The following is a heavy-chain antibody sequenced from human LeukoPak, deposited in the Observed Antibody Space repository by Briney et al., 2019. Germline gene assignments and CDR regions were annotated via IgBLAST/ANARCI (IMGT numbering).Heavy chain of an antibody. CDR3: ARALVTMVRGVITFDY. V-gene: IGHV1-69*01. Sequence: ASVKVSCNASGGTFSSYAISWVRQAPGQGLEWMGGTIPIFGTANYAQKFQGRVTITADESTSTAYMELSSLRSEDTAVYYCARALVTMVRGVITFDYWGQGTLVTVSS. J-gene: IGHJ4*02. CDR2: TIPIFGTA. CDR1: GGTFSSYA. D-gene: IGHD3-10*01.